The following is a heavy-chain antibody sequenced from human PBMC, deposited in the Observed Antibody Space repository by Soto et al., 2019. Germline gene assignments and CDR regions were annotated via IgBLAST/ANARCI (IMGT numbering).Heavy chain of an antibody. CDR1: GGSISSSIYY. Sequence: QLQLQESGPGLVKPSETLSLTCTVSGGSISSSIYYWGWIRQPPGKGLEWIVSIYYIGSTYYNPTHKSRVTISIDTSKTLFSLKLSPVTAVDTAVYYCARLKGVSNKKSPYYFDYWGQGTLVTVSS. CDR3: ARLKGVSNKKSPYYFDY. J-gene: IGHJ4*02. V-gene: IGHV4-39*01. D-gene: IGHD4-4*01. CDR2: IYYIGST.